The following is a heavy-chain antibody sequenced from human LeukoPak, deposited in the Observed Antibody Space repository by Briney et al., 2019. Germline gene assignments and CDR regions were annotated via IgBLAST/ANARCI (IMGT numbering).Heavy chain of an antibody. J-gene: IGHJ5*02. CDR2: IYYSGST. Sequence: PSETLSLTCTVSGGSISSSSYYWGWIRQPPGKGLEWIGSIYYSGSTYYNPSLKSRVTISVDTSKNQFSLKLSSVTAADTAVYYCARNPMITGTTNWFDPWGQGTLVTVSS. CDR1: GGSISSSSYY. CDR3: ARNPMITGTTNWFDP. D-gene: IGHD1-7*01. V-gene: IGHV4-39*01.